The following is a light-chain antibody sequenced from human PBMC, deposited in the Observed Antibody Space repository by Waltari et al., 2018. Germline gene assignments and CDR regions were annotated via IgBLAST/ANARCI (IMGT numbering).Light chain of an antibody. CDR2: DVT. V-gene: IGLV2-14*03. CDR3: TSYTSTNTVI. Sequence: QSALTQPASVSGSPGQSITISCTGTSGDIGGYHYVSWYHQHPGKAPKLMIYDVTRWPSGVSNRFSGSKSGNTASLTISGLQAEDEADYYCTSYTSTNTVIFGGGTKVTV. J-gene: IGLJ2*01. CDR1: SGDIGGYHY.